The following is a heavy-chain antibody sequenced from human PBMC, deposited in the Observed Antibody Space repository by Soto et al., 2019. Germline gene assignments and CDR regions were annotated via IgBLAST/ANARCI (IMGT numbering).Heavy chain of an antibody. CDR2: ISGSGGST. Sequence: GGSLRLSCAASGFTFSSYAMSWVRQAPGKGLEWVSAISGSGGSTYYADSVKGQFTISRDNSKNTLYLQMNSLRAEDTAVYYCAKDVAAAGDSYYYYGMDVWGQGTTVTVSS. V-gene: IGHV3-23*01. D-gene: IGHD6-13*01. J-gene: IGHJ6*02. CDR1: GFTFSSYA. CDR3: AKDVAAAGDSYYYYGMDV.